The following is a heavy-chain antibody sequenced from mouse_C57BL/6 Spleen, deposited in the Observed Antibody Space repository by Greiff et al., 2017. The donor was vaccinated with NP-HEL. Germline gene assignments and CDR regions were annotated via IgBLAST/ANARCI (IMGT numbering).Heavy chain of an antibody. J-gene: IGHJ2*01. CDR3: SSLTGPGVYYCGY. Sequence: QVQLQQSGAELVRPGTSVKMSCKASGYTFTNYWMGWAKQRPGHGLEWIGNIYPGGGYTNYNEKFKGKATLTADKSSSTANMQFRNLTSEDSAIYYYSSLTGPGVYYCGYWGKGTTLTVSS. V-gene: IGHV1-63*01. CDR2: IYPGGGYT. CDR1: GYTFTNYW. D-gene: IGHD4-1*01.